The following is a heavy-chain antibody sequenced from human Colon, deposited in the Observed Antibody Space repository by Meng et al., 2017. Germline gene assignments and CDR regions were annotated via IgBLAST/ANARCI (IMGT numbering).Heavy chain of an antibody. CDR2: IWYDGGEQ. Sequence: EASGFDFSSYAMHWVRQAPGKGLEWVALIWYDGGEQHYADSVKGRFTISRDNSKNTVYLEMNSLKTEDTAVYFCARDLYCGGDCPVDHWGQGTRVTVSS. D-gene: IGHD2-21*02. J-gene: IGHJ4*02. CDR1: GFDFSSYA. CDR3: ARDLYCGGDCPVDH. V-gene: IGHV3-33*08.